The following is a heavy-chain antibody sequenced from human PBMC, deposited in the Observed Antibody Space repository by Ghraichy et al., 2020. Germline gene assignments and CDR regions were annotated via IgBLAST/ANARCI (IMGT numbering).Heavy chain of an antibody. D-gene: IGHD3-3*01. CDR2: IYTSGST. V-gene: IGHV4-4*07. CDR3: ARDLKGIFGVVDGAFVI. Sequence: SETLSLTCTVSGGSISSYYWSWIRQPAGKGLEWMWRIYTSGSTNYNPSLKSRVTMSVDTSKNQFSLKLSSVTAADTAVYYCARDLKGIFGVVDGAFVIWGQGTMVTVSS. CDR1: GGSISSYY. J-gene: IGHJ3*02.